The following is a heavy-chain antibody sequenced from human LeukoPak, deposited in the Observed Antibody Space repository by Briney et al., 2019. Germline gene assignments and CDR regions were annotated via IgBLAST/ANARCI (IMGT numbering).Heavy chain of an antibody. J-gene: IGHJ4*02. Sequence: GRSLRLSCAASGFTFSSYAMHWVRQAPGKGLEWVAVISYDGSNKYYADSVKGRFTISRDNSKNTLYLQMNSLRAEDTALYYCARDYYGSGSYGYFDYWGQGTLVTVSS. CDR2: ISYDGSNK. D-gene: IGHD3-10*01. CDR3: ARDYYGSGSYGYFDY. V-gene: IGHV3-30-3*01. CDR1: GFTFSSYA.